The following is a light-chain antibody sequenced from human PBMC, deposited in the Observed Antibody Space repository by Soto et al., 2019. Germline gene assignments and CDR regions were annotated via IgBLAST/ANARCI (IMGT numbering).Light chain of an antibody. CDR2: EVN. J-gene: IGLJ2*01. CDR1: SSGIGTFNL. V-gene: IGLV2-23*02. Sequence: QSGLTQPASVSGSPGQSIAISCTGNSSGIGTFNLVSWYQQHPGRAPKLIIYEVNKRPSGISSRFSASKSGNTASLTISGLQADDEADYYCYSFAGFNTQFGGGTKVTVL. CDR3: YSFAGFNTQ.